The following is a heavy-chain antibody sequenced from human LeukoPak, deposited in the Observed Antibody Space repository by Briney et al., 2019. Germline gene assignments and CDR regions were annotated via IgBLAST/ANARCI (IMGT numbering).Heavy chain of an antibody. CDR1: GGSISSYY. Sequence: SVTLSLTCTVSGGSISSYYWSWLRQPAGKGLEWIGRIYTSGSTNYNPSLKSRVTMSVDTSKNQFSLKLSSVTAADTAVYYCARGTPDCSGGSCYLAFDIWGQGTMVTVSS. CDR3: ARGTPDCSGGSCYLAFDI. D-gene: IGHD2-15*01. CDR2: IYTSGST. J-gene: IGHJ3*02. V-gene: IGHV4-4*07.